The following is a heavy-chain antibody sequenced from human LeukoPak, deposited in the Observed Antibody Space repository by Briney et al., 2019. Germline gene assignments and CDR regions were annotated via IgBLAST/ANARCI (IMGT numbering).Heavy chain of an antibody. Sequence: GGSLRLSCAAPGFTFRTYWMHWVRQTPGQGLVWVSRINSDGSTTNYADSVKGRFTVSRDNAQNTLYLQMSSLRAEDTAVYYCARVDSGHTLDYWGQGTLVTVSS. CDR3: ARVDSGHTLDY. J-gene: IGHJ4*02. V-gene: IGHV3-74*01. D-gene: IGHD4/OR15-4a*01. CDR1: GFTFRTYW. CDR2: INSDGSTT.